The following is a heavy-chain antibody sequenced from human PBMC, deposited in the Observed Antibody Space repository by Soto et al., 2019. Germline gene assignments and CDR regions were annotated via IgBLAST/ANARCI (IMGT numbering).Heavy chain of an antibody. CDR2: IYYSGST. D-gene: IGHD5-12*01. V-gene: IGHV4-59*12. CDR1: GGFISSYY. J-gene: IGHJ4*02. Sequence: PSETLSLTCTVSGGFISSYYWSWVRQPPGKGLEWIGYIYYSGSTNYNPSLKSRVTISVDTSKNQFSLKLSSVTAADTAVYYCAGMTRDGYKKFHYWGQGTLVTVSS. CDR3: AGMTRDGYKKFHY.